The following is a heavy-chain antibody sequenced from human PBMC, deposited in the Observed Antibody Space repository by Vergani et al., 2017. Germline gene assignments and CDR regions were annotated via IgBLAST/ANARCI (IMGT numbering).Heavy chain of an antibody. V-gene: IGHV4-34*01. J-gene: IGHJ4*02. CDR1: GVSFSGYY. CDR3: ARKAKYSSGWYFDY. CDR2: INHSGST. D-gene: IGHD6-19*01. Sequence: QVQLQQWGAGLLKPSETLSLTCAVYGVSFSGYYWSWIRQPPGKGLEWIGEINHSGSTNYNPSLKSRVTISVDTSKNQFSLKLSSVTAADTAVYYCARKAKYSSGWYFDYWGQGTLVTVSS.